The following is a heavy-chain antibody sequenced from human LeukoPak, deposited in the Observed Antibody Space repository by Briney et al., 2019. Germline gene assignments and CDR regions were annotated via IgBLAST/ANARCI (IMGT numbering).Heavy chain of an antibody. J-gene: IGHJ3*02. D-gene: IGHD3-22*01. CDR2: IYSGGST. V-gene: IGHV3-66*01. CDR1: EFSVGSNY. Sequence: PGGSLRLSCAASEFSVGSNYMTWVRQAPGKGLEWVSLIYSGGSTYYADSVKGRFTISRDNSKNTLYLQMNSLRAEDTAVYYCAKDRGYYYDSSGYYPDAFDIWGQGTMVTVSS. CDR3: AKDRGYYYDSSGYYPDAFDI.